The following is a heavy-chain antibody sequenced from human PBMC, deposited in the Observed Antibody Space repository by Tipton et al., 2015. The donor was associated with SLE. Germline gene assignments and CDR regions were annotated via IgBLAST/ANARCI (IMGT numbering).Heavy chain of an antibody. V-gene: IGHV3-66*02. D-gene: IGHD6-13*01. J-gene: IGHJ4*02. Sequence: SLRLSCAATGFIVSNIYVTWVRQAPGKGLEWVSVMYSGGRTYYADSVKGRFTVSRDSSKNTLYLQMNSLRSEDSAMYYCASDRAAGGIDFWGQGTLVTVSS. CDR2: MYSGGRT. CDR3: ASDRAAGGIDF. CDR1: GFIVSNIY.